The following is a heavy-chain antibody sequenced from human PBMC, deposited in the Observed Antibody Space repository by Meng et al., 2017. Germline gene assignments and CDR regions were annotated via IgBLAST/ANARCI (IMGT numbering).Heavy chain of an antibody. CDR1: GFSLSTSGVG. CDR2: IYWDDDK. D-gene: IGHD2-21*02. Sequence: QITFKASGPPLVKPTQTLTLTCTFSGFSLSTSGVGVGWIRQPPGKALEWLALIYWDDDKRYSPSLKSRLTITEDTSKNQVVLTMTNMDPVDTATYYCAHRRGDSREGWFDPWGQGTLVTVSS. J-gene: IGHJ5*02. V-gene: IGHV2-5*02. CDR3: AHRRGDSREGWFDP.